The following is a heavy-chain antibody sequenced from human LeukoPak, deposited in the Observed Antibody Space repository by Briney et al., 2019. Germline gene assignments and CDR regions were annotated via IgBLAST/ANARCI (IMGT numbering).Heavy chain of an antibody. J-gene: IGHJ4*02. CDR2: IRSDGSDT. Sequence: GGSLRLSCAASGFTFSDTWMHWVRQAPGEGLVWVSRIRSDGSDTRYAESVKGRFTISRDNAKNTLYLQMNSLRAEDTAVYYCARRSGIAVAGAFDYWGQGTLVTVSS. V-gene: IGHV3-74*01. CDR1: GFTFSDTW. CDR3: ARRSGIAVAGAFDY. D-gene: IGHD6-19*01.